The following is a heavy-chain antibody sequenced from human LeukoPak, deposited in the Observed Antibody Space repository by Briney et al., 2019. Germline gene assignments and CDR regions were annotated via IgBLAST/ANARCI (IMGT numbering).Heavy chain of an antibody. CDR3: ARASSGWYGLFDY. D-gene: IGHD6-19*01. CDR2: VHDSGSS. CDR1: GGSISSGSYY. J-gene: IGHJ4*02. V-gene: IGHV4-61*10. Sequence: SETLSLTCTVSGGSISSGSYYWSWIRQPAGKGLEWIGYVHDSGSSNYNPSLKSRVTMSVDTSRNQFSLKLSSVTTADTALYSCARASSGWYGLFDYWGQGILVTVSS.